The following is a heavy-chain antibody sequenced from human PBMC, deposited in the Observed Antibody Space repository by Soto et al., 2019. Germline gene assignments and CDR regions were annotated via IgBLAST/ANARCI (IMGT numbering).Heavy chain of an antibody. V-gene: IGHV3-53*02. J-gene: IGHJ6*02. Sequence: EVQLVETGRGLIQPGGSLRLSCLASGFSVTTNYIIWVRQPPGKGLEWVSTTFTGGSTHYADSVKGRFSISRDNSKNTVYLQMNNLRVEDTAVYYCAKKPPSSIQGWAFGMDVWGQGTTVSVSS. CDR2: TFTGGST. CDR1: GFSVTTNY. CDR3: AKKPPSSIQGWAFGMDV. D-gene: IGHD1-26*01.